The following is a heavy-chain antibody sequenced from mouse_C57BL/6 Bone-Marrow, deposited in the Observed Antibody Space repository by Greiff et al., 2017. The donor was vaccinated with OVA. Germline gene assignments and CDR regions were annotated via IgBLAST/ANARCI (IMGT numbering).Heavy chain of an antibody. CDR3: AKSRYAGYAMDY. Sequence: QVQLQQPGAELVMPGASVKLSCKASGYTFTSYWMHWVKQRPGQGLEWIGEIDPSDSSTNYNQKFKGKSTLTVDKSSSTAYMQLSSLTSEDSADYYCAKSRYAGYAMDYWGQGTSVTVSS. V-gene: IGHV1-69*01. CDR1: GYTFTSYW. D-gene: IGHD2-14*01. CDR2: IDPSDSST. J-gene: IGHJ4*01.